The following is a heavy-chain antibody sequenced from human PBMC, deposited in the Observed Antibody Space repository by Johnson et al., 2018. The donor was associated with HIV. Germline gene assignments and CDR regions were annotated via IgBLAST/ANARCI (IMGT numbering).Heavy chain of an antibody. CDR3: ARGPSGRWLQTDAFDI. V-gene: IGHV3-30*02. Sequence: QVQLVESGGGVVQPGGSLRLSCAASGFTFSSYGMHWVRQAPGKGLEWVAFIRYDGSNKYYADSVKGRFTISRDNSKNTLYLQMNSLRAEDTAVYYCARGPSGRWLQTDAFDIWGQGTMVTVSS. J-gene: IGHJ3*02. CDR2: IRYDGSNK. CDR1: GFTFSSYG. D-gene: IGHD5-24*01.